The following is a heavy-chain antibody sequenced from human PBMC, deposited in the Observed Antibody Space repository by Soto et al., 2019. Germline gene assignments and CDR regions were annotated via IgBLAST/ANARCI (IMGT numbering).Heavy chain of an antibody. CDR3: ARGSPVGGKPPFDY. CDR1: GYTFSGYY. J-gene: IGHJ4*02. V-gene: IGHV1-2*02. CDR2: ISLNSGGA. Sequence: QVQLLQSGAELKKPGASVRVSCKASGYTFSGYYMHWVRQAPGQGLEWMGWISLNSGGAYSAEKFQGRVALTRDTAINTAYMDLTSLKSDDTAVYYCARGSPVGGKPPFDYWGQGTLVTVSS. D-gene: IGHD6-19*01.